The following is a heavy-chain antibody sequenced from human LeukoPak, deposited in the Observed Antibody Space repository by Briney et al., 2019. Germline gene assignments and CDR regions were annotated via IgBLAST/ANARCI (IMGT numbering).Heavy chain of an antibody. Sequence: PGGSLRLSCAASGFTFSSYAMHWVRQAPGKGLEWVAVISYDGSNKYYADSMKGRFTISRDNAKNSLYLQMNSLRDEDTAVYYCARGVGNHFDYWGQGTLVTVSS. CDR1: GFTFSSYA. CDR3: ARGVGNHFDY. CDR2: ISYDGSNK. V-gene: IGHV3-30-3*01. J-gene: IGHJ4*02. D-gene: IGHD1-14*01.